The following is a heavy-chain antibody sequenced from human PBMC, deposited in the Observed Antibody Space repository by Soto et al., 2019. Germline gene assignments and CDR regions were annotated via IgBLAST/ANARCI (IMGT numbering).Heavy chain of an antibody. V-gene: IGHV3-64*01. CDR3: VRRVSGSYDP. CDR1: GFTFSSYD. CDR2: ISSNGGTT. D-gene: IGHD1-26*01. Sequence: GGSLRLSCVAPGFTFSSYDMHWVRQAPGKGLEYVSSISSNGGTTYYGNSVKGRFTISRDNSKNTLYLQMGSLRAEDMAVYYCVRRVSGSYDPWGQGTLVTVSS. J-gene: IGHJ5*02.